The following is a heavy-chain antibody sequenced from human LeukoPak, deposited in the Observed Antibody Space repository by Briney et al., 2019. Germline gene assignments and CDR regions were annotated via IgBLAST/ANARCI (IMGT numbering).Heavy chain of an antibody. CDR3: AKDHYDSWDY. J-gene: IGHJ4*02. CDR2: ISGSGGST. V-gene: IGHV3-23*01. CDR1: GFTFSSYA. Sequence: GWSLRLSCAASGFTFSSYAMSWARQAPGKGPEGVSAISGSGGSTYYADSVKGRFTISRDNSKNTLYLQMNSLRAEDTAVYYCAKDHYDSWDYWGQGTLVTVSS. D-gene: IGHD3-22*01.